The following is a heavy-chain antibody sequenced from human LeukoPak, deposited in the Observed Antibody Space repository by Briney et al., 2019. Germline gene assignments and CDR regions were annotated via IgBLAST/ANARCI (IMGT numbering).Heavy chain of an antibody. V-gene: IGHV3-30*02. Sequence: PGGSLRLSCGASGFTFSSYGMHWVRQAPGKGLEWVAFIRSDGSNKYYPDSVKGRFTISRDNSKNTLYLQMNSLRAEDTAVYYCAKDQSNWNLLCDYWGQGTLVTVSS. CDR3: AKDQSNWNLLCDY. CDR1: GFTFSSYG. D-gene: IGHD1-20*01. J-gene: IGHJ4*02. CDR2: IRSDGSNK.